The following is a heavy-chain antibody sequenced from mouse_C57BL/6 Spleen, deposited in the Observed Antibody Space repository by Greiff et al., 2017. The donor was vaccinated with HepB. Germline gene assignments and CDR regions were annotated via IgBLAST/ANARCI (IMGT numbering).Heavy chain of an antibody. Sequence: DVQLQESGPGLVKPSQSLSLTCSVTGYSITSGYYWNWIRQFPGNKLEWMGYISYDGSNNYNPSLKNRISITRDTSKNQFFLKLNSVTTEDTATYYCARKSYGNYWYFDVWGTGTTVTVSS. J-gene: IGHJ1*03. D-gene: IGHD2-1*01. V-gene: IGHV3-6*01. CDR2: ISYDGSN. CDR3: ARKSYGNYWYFDV. CDR1: GYSITSGYY.